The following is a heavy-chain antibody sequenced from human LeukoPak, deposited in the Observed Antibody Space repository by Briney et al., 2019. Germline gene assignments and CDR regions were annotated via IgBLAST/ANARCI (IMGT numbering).Heavy chain of an antibody. D-gene: IGHD2-2*02. CDR2: IIPIVGIE. V-gene: IGHV1-69*04. CDR1: GGTFTKNA. J-gene: IGHJ6*02. Sequence: GASVKVSCKASGGTFTKNAMTWVRQAPGQGLEWMGRIIPIVGIEQYAQKFQGRLTITADKSSSTAYMELSSLRSEDTAVYYCARVQAVGVPVAIDAYYDYGMDVWGQGTTVTVS. CDR3: ARVQAVGVPVAIDAYYDYGMDV.